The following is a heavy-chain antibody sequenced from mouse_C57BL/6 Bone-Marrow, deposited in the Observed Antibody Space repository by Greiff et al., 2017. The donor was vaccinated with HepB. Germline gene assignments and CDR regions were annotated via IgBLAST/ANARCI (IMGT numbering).Heavy chain of an antibody. CDR2: IYPGDGDT. D-gene: IGHD1-1*01. CDR1: GYAFSSSW. CDR3: ASYYYGSSLYAMDY. V-gene: IGHV1-82*01. J-gene: IGHJ4*01. Sequence: QLQQSGPELVKPGASVKISCKASGYAFSSSWMNWVKQRPGKGLEWIGRIYPGDGDTNYNGKFKGKATLTADKSSSTAYMQLSSLTSEDSAVYFCASYYYGSSLYAMDYWGQGTSVTVSS.